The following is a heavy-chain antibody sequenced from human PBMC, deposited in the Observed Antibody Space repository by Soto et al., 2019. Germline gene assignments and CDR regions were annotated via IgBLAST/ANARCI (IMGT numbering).Heavy chain of an antibody. V-gene: IGHV1-18*04. CDR3: ARGSRDYYDCSGPFDY. D-gene: IGHD3-22*01. CDR2: ISAYNGNK. Sequence: ASVKVSCKACGYTFTSYGISWVRQAPGQGLAWMGWISAYNGNKNYAQKLQGRGTMTTATSTSKAYMELRSLRSDDTAVYYCARGSRDYYDCSGPFDYWGQGTLVTVSS. CDR1: GYTFTSYG. J-gene: IGHJ4*02.